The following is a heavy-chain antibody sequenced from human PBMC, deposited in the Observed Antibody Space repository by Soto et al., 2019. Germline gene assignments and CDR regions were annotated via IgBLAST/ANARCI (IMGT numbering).Heavy chain of an antibody. Sequence: PGGSLRLSCAASGFTFSSYAMSWVRQAPGKGLEWVSTISRSGGSTYYADPVKGRFIISRDNSKNTLSLQMNSLRAEDTAVYYCAKDLTYDSSGYYPPLVDYWGQGTMVTVSS. J-gene: IGHJ4*02. CDR1: GFTFSSYA. D-gene: IGHD3-22*01. CDR3: AKDLTYDSSGYYPPLVDY. CDR2: ISRSGGST. V-gene: IGHV3-23*01.